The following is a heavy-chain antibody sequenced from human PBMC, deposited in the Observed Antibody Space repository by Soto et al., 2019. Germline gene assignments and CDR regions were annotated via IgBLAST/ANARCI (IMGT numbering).Heavy chain of an antibody. CDR1: GYTFTSYG. D-gene: IGHD6-19*01. CDR3: ARDRIARARIAVAGGAFDI. J-gene: IGHJ3*02. V-gene: IGHV1-18*01. CDR2: ISAYNGNT. Sequence: QVQLVQSGAEVKKTGASVKVSCKASGYTFTSYGISWVRQAPGQGLEWMGWISAYNGNTNYAQKLQGRVTMTTDTSTSTAYMELRSLRSDDTAVYYCARDRIARARIAVAGGAFDIWGQGTMVTFSS.